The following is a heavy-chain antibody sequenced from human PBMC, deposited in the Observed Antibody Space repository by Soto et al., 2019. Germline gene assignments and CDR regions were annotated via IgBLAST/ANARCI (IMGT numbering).Heavy chain of an antibody. CDR3: ARIGPDDNWFDP. CDR1: GGTFSSYT. Sequence: QVQLVQSGAEVKKPGSSVKVSCKASGGTFSSYTISWVRQAPGQGLEWMGRIIPILGIANYAQKFQGRVTITADKSTSTAYMELSSLRSEDTAVYYCARIGPDDNWFDPWGQGTLVTVSS. J-gene: IGHJ5*02. V-gene: IGHV1-69*02. CDR2: IIPILGIA.